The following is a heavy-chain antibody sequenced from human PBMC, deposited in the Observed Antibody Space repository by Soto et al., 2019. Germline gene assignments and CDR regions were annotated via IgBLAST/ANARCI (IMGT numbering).Heavy chain of an antibody. D-gene: IGHD3-16*01. J-gene: IGHJ4*02. CDR3: ARGRGRLGDFDY. CDR2: IIPIFGTA. Sequence: SVKVSCKASGGAFSSYAISWVRQAPGQGLEWMGGIIPIFGTANYAQKFQGRVTITADKSTSTAYMELSSLRSEDTAVYYCARGRGRLGDFDYWGQGTLVTVSS. V-gene: IGHV1-69*06. CDR1: GGAFSSYA.